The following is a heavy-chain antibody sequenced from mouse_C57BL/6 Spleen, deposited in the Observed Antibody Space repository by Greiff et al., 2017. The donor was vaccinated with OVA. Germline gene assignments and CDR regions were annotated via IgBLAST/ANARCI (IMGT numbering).Heavy chain of an antibody. V-gene: IGHV1-55*01. CDR2: IYPGSGST. CDR3: ARGYGSSYSAWFAY. D-gene: IGHD1-1*01. J-gene: IGHJ3*01. CDR1: GYTFPSYW. Sequence: QVQLQQPGAELVKPGASVKMSCKASGYTFPSYWITWVKPRPGQGLEWIGDIYPGSGSTNYNEKFKSKAPLTVDTSSSTAYMQLSSLTSEDSAVYYCARGYGSSYSAWFAYWGQGTLVTVSA.